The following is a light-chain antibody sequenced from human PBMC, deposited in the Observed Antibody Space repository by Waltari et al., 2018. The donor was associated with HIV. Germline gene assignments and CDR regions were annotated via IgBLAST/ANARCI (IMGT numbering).Light chain of an antibody. J-gene: IGKJ3*01. Sequence: EIVLTQSPATLSLSPGERATLPCRASQSVSSYLAWYQQKPGQAPRLLIYDVSNRATGIPARFSGSGSGTDFTLTISSLEPEDFAVYYCQQRSTWPRTFGPGTKVDIK. CDR3: QQRSTWPRT. CDR1: QSVSSY. V-gene: IGKV3-11*01. CDR2: DVS.